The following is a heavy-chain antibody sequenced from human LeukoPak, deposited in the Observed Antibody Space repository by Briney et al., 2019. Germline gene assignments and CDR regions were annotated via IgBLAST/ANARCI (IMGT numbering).Heavy chain of an antibody. CDR3: AKDIYGGSWPNDY. CDR2: ISSSSTYI. D-gene: IGHD4-23*01. Sequence: PGGSLRLSCAASGFTFSTYTMNWVRQAPGKGLEWVSSISSSSTYIYYADSVKGRFTISRDNAKSSLYLQMLSLRAEDTAVYYCAKDIYGGSWPNDYWGQGTLVTVSS. V-gene: IGHV3-21*01. CDR1: GFTFSTYT. J-gene: IGHJ4*02.